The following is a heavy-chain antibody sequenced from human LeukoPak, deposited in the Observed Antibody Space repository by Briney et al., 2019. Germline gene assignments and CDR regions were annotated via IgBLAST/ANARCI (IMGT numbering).Heavy chain of an antibody. J-gene: IGHJ4*02. CDR2: INHSGST. CDR1: GGSFSGYY. Sequence: SETLSLTCAVYGGSFSGYYWSWIRQPPGKGLERIGEINHSGSTNYNPSLKSRVTISVDTSKNQFSLKLSSVTATDTAVYYCAITTVTAKVDYWGQGTLVTVSS. D-gene: IGHD4-17*01. V-gene: IGHV4-34*01. CDR3: AITTVTAKVDY.